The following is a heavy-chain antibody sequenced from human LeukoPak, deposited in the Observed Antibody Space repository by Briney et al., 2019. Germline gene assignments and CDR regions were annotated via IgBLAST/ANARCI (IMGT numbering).Heavy chain of an antibody. J-gene: IGHJ4*02. CDR2: IYPGESDT. Sequence: GESLKISCKGFGYSFTSYWIGWVRQMPGKGLEWMAIIYPGESDTRYSPSFQGQVTISADKSINTAYLQWSSLKASDTAMYYCASTLYGDYGQIDYWGQGTLVTVSS. CDR1: GYSFTSYW. CDR3: ASTLYGDYGQIDY. D-gene: IGHD4-17*01. V-gene: IGHV5-51*01.